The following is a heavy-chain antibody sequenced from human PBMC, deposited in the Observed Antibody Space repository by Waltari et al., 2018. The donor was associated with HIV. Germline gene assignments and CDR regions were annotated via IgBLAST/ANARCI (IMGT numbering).Heavy chain of an antibody. CDR2: INHNRVA. J-gene: IGHJ2*01. CDR1: GGSFSGYY. CDR3: ARGPRPSTVIAPGWYFDL. D-gene: IGHD2-21*01. Sequence: QVQLQQWRTGLLKPSETLSRTCAVYGGSFSGYYWSWLRQPPGKGLEWIGEINHNRVANYNPSLKNRLIMSVDTSKNQFSLKLDSVTAADTALYYCARGPRPSTVIAPGWYFDLWGRGTLVIVSS. V-gene: IGHV4-34*01.